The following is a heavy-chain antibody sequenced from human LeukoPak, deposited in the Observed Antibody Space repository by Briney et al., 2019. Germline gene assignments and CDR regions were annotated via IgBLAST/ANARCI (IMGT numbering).Heavy chain of an antibody. J-gene: IGHJ4*02. CDR2: ISWNSGSI. CDR1: GFTFDDYA. CDR3: AKGGYSSSSPIDY. Sequence: PGRSLRLSCAASGFTFDDYAMHWVRQAPGKGLEWVSGISWNSGSIGYADSVKGRFTISRDNAKNSLYLQMNRLRAEDTALYYCAKGGYSSSSPIDYWGQGTLVTVSS. D-gene: IGHD6-6*01. V-gene: IGHV3-9*01.